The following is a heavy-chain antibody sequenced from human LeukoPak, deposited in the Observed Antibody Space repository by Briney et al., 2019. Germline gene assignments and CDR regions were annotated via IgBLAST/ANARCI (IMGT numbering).Heavy chain of an antibody. CDR2: INHSGST. J-gene: IGHJ3*02. V-gene: IGHV4-34*01. CDR3: ARDRGYNGYLDAFDI. Sequence: SETLSLTCAVYGGSFSGYYWSWIRQPPGKGLEWIGEINHSGSTNYNPSLKSRVTISVDTSKNQFSLKLSSVTAADTAVYYCARDRGYNGYLDAFDIWGQGTMVTVSS. D-gene: IGHD5-12*01. CDR1: GGSFSGYY.